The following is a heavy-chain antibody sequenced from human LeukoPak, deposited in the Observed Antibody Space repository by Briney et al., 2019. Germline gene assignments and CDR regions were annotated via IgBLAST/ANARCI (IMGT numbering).Heavy chain of an antibody. CDR3: AKASSYGSGLLDY. CDR1: GFTFDDYA. CDR2: INWNSAII. V-gene: IGHV3-9*01. J-gene: IGHJ4*02. D-gene: IGHD3-10*01. Sequence: GRSLRLSCAASGFTFDDYAMHWVRQAPGKGLEWVSGINWNSAIIGYADSVKGRFTISRDNTKNSLYLQMNSLRAEDTALYYCAKASSYGSGLLDYWGQGTLVTVSS.